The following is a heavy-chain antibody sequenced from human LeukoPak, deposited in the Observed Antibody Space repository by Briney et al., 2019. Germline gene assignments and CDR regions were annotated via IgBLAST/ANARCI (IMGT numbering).Heavy chain of an antibody. Sequence: GASVKVSCKSSEYTFTGYQMHWVRQAPGQGLEWMGCINPNSGGTNYAQKFQGRVTMTRDTSISTAYMELSRLRSDDTAVYYCARSADTAMDAAPDYWGQGTLVTVSS. CDR3: ARSADTAMDAAPDY. J-gene: IGHJ4*02. CDR1: EYTFTGYQ. CDR2: INPNSGGT. D-gene: IGHD5-18*01. V-gene: IGHV1-2*02.